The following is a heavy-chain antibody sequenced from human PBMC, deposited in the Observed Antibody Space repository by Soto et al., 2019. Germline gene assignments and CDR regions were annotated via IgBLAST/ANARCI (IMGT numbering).Heavy chain of an antibody. Sequence: EVQLVESGGGLVQPGRSLRLSCAASGFTLDAYAMHWVRQAPGKGLEWVSGINWNSGSIGYADSVKGRFTISRDNAKNSLYLQMNSLRTEDTALYYCAKGYNYDRSGNPDYWGQGTLVTVSS. J-gene: IGHJ4*02. CDR1: GFTLDAYA. D-gene: IGHD3-22*01. V-gene: IGHV3-9*01. CDR3: AKGYNYDRSGNPDY. CDR2: INWNSGSI.